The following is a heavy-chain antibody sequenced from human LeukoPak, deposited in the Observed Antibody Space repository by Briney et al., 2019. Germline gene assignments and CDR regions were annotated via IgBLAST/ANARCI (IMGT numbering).Heavy chain of an antibody. Sequence: SETLSLTCTVSGGSISSSSYYWGWIRQPPGKGLEWIGSIYYSGSTYYNPSLKSRVTISVDTSKNQFSLKLRSVTAADTAVYYCAREYSSSGDFWGQGTLVTVSS. V-gene: IGHV4-39*07. CDR2: IYYSGST. CDR1: GGSISSSSYY. D-gene: IGHD6-19*01. J-gene: IGHJ4*02. CDR3: AREYSSSGDF.